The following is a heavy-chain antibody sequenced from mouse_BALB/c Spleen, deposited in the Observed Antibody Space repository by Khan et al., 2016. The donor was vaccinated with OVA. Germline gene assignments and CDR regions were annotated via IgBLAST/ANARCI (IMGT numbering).Heavy chain of an antibody. D-gene: IGHD1-1*01. CDR1: GYTFINYW. CDR2: INPSTGYT. J-gene: IGHJ2*01. CDR3: ARRGLRWDWDY. Sequence: QVQLKQSGAELAKPGASVKMSCKASGYTFINYWILWVKQRPGQGLEWIGYINPSTGYTEYNQNFKDKATLTADKSSSTAYMQLSSLTSEDSAVYYCARRGLRWDWDYWGQGTTLTGSS. V-gene: IGHV1-7*01.